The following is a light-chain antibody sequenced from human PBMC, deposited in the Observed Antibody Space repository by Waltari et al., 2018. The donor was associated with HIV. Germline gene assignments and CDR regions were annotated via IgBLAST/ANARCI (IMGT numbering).Light chain of an antibody. CDR2: GAS. J-gene: IGKJ2*01. Sequence: EIVLTQSPGTLSLSPGGRATLSCRARKSVSSSYLAWYQQKPGQAPRLLIYGASSRATGIPDRFSGSGSGTDFTLTISRLEPEDFAVYYCQQYGRSPYTFGQGTKLEIK. V-gene: IGKV3-20*01. CDR1: KSVSSSY. CDR3: QQYGRSPYT.